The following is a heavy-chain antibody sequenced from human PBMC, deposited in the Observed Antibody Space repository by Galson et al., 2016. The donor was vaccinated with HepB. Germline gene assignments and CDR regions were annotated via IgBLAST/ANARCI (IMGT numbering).Heavy chain of an antibody. V-gene: IGHV1-18*01. Sequence: SCKASGFTFSTYGITWVRQAPGQGLEWMGWISAHNGNTKYAQKFQGRVTMTTETSTNIAYMELRGLRSDDTAVYYCARPTEIWFGELLSWWFDPWGQGTLVTVSS. CDR3: ARPTEIWFGELLSWWFDP. CDR1: GFTFSTYG. D-gene: IGHD3-10*01. J-gene: IGHJ5*02. CDR2: ISAHNGNT.